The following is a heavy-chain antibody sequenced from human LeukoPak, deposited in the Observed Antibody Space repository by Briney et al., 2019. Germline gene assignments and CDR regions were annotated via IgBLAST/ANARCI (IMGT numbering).Heavy chain of an antibody. CDR2: IYTGGST. CDR3: ARVHDFWSGSRRDDALDI. V-gene: IGHV3-53*01. CDR1: GFAVSTNF. D-gene: IGHD3-3*01. Sequence: GGSLRLSCAVSGFAVSTNFMSWVRQAPGKGLECVSLIYTGGSTYSADSVKGRFTISRDNSKNTLHLQMNSLRAEDTAVYYCARVHDFWSGSRRDDALDIWGQGTLVTVSS. J-gene: IGHJ3*02.